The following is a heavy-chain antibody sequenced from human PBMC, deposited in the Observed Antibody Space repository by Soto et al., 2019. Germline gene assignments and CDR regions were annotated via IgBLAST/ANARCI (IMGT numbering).Heavy chain of an antibody. CDR1: GFTVSSNY. Sequence: GSLILSCAASGFTVSSNYMSWVRRAPGKGLEWVSVIYSGGSTYYADSVKGRFTISRDNSKNTLYLQMNSLRAEDTAVYYCARDSSPAPYYDYGQMYAFDIWGQGTIFPVS. J-gene: IGHJ3*02. V-gene: IGHV3-53*01. CDR2: IYSGGST. D-gene: IGHD3-16*01. CDR3: ARDSSPAPYYDYGQMYAFDI.